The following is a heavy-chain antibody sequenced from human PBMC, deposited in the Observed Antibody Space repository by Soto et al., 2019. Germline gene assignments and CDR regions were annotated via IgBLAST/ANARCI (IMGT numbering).Heavy chain of an antibody. D-gene: IGHD3-9*01. CDR3: AKDPRLDILTGPFDY. CDR1: GFTFSSYG. V-gene: IGHV3-30*18. J-gene: IGHJ4*02. Sequence: QVQLVESGGGVVQPGRSLRLSCAASGFTFSSYGMHWARQPQGKGLEWLAVISYDGSNKYYADSVKGRFTISRDNSKNTLYLQMNSLRAEDTAVYYCAKDPRLDILTGPFDYWGQGTLVTVSS. CDR2: ISYDGSNK.